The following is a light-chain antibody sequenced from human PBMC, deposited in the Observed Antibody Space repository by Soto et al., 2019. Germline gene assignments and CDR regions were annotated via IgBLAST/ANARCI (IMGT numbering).Light chain of an antibody. CDR1: QSVSSY. CDR2: DTS. V-gene: IGKV3-11*01. J-gene: IGKJ5*01. CDR3: QQRTNRAPIT. Sequence: LTQSPATLSLSPGERATLSCRASQSVSSYLAWYQQRPGQAPRLLIFDTSNRATDIPARFSGSGSGTDFTLTISGLEPEDFAVYYCQQRTNRAPITFGQGTRLEIK.